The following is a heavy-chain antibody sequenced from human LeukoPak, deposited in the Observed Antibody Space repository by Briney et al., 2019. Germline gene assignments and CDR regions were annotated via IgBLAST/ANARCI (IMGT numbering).Heavy chain of an antibody. CDR1: GFTFSSYA. CDR2: ISGSGGST. Sequence: QPGASLRLSCAASGFTFSSYAVSWVRQAPGKGLEWVSAISGSGGSTYYADSVKGRFTISRDNSKNTLYLQMNSLRAEDTAVYYCATFSFGDYYYYYGMDVWGQGTTVTVSS. CDR3: ATFSFGDYYYYYGMDV. V-gene: IGHV3-23*01. D-gene: IGHD4-17*01. J-gene: IGHJ6*02.